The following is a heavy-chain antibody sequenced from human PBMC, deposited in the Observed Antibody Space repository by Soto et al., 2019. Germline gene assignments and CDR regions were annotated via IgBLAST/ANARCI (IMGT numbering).Heavy chain of an antibody. Sequence: ASVKVSCKTSGYSFTDYFIHWVRQAPGQGLEWMGIINPNADTTNYAQKFQGRVTVTRDTSTSTVYMEFRSLRSEDTAVYFCAREFGGSRVFAHWGQGTLVTVSS. V-gene: IGHV1-46*01. D-gene: IGHD1-26*01. J-gene: IGHJ4*02. CDR1: GYSFTDYF. CDR2: INPNADTT. CDR3: AREFGGSRVFAH.